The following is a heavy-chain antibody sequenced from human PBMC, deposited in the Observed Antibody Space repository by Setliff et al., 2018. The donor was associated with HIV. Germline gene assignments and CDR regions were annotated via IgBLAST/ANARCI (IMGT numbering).Heavy chain of an antibody. D-gene: IGHD2-15*01. V-gene: IGHV3-23*01. CDR2: ISGSGGST. Sequence: PGGSLRLSCAASGFTFSNYAMSWVRQAPGKGLEWVSGISGSGGSTRYADSVKGRFTISRDNSKNTLYLQMKSLRAEDTAVYYCAKGGYCSGGSCPLSYWGQGTLVTVSS. J-gene: IGHJ4*02. CDR3: AKGGYCSGGSCPLSY. CDR1: GFTFSNYA.